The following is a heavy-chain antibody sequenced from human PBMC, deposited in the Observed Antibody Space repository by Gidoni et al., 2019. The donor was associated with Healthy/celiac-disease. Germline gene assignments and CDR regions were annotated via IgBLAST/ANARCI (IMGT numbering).Heavy chain of an antibody. V-gene: IGHV4-34*01. CDR3: ARGSVRDSSVEY. CDR2: INHSGST. Sequence: QVQLQQWGAGLLKPSETLSLTCAVYGGSFSGYYWSWIRQPPGKGLEWIGEINHSGSTNYNPSLKSRVTISVDTSKNQFSLKLSSVTAADTAVYYCARGSVRDSSVEYWGQGTLVTVSS. J-gene: IGHJ4*02. CDR1: GGSFSGYY. D-gene: IGHD3-22*01.